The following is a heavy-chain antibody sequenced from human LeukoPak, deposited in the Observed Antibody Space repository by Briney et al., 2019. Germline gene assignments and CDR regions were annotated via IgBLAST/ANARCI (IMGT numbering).Heavy chain of an antibody. CDR2: INPNSGGT. J-gene: IGHJ4*02. D-gene: IGHD2-15*01. V-gene: IGHV1-2*02. CDR1: GYTFTGYY. Sequence: GASVKVSCKASGYTFTGYYMHWVRQAPGQGLEWMGWINPNSGGTNYAQKFQGRVTMTRDTSISTAYMELSRLRSDDTAVYYCARDIVVVVAATRVSSDYWGQGTLVIGS. CDR3: ARDIVVVVAATRVSSDY.